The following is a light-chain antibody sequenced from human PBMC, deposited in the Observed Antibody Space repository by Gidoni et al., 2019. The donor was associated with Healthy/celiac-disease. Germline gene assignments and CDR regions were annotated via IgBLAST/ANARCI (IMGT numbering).Light chain of an antibody. J-gene: IGLJ2*01. V-gene: IGLV2-14*01. CDR1: SSDVGGYNY. CDR2: DVS. CDR3: SSYTSSSTVV. Sequence: QSAFTQPASVSGSHGQSITISCTGTSSDVGGYNYVSWYQQHPGKAHKLMIYDVSNRPSGVSNRFSGSKSGNTASLTISGLQAEDEADYYCSSYTSSSTVVFGGGTKLTVL.